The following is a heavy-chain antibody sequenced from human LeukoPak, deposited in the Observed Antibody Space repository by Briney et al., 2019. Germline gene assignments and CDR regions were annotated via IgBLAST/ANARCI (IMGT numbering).Heavy chain of an antibody. J-gene: IGHJ3*02. CDR3: ARKNNYDLWFDI. V-gene: IGHV4-34*01. D-gene: IGHD5-12*01. CDR1: GGSFSGYY. CDR2: INHSGST. Sequence: SETLSLTCAVYGGSFSGYYWSWIRQPPGKGLEWIGEINHSGSTNYNPSLKSRVTISVDTSKNQFSPKLSSVTAADTAVYYCARKNNYDLWFDIWGQGTMVTVSS.